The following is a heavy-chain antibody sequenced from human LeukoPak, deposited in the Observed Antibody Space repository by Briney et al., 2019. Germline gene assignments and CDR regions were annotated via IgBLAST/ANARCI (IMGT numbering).Heavy chain of an antibody. CDR1: GGSISSYY. Sequence: PSETLSLTCTVSGGSISSYYWSWIRQPPGKGLEWIGYMYYSGSTNYNPSLKSRVTTSVDTSKKQFSLKLSSVTAADTAVYYCARSYYYGSGSLSHGMDVWGQGTTVTVSS. J-gene: IGHJ6*02. D-gene: IGHD3-10*01. CDR3: ARSYYYGSGSLSHGMDV. CDR2: MYYSGST. V-gene: IGHV4-59*01.